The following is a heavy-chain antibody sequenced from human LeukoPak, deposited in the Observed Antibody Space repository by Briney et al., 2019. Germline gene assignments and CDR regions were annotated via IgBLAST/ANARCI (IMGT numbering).Heavy chain of an antibody. D-gene: IGHD5-24*01. CDR3: ARQFQY. V-gene: IGHV4-61*02. Sequence: SETLSLTCSVSGDSFSGGSYYWNWIRQPAGKGLEWIGLIYTSGSTNYNPSLKSRVTILLDTSKNQFSLRLNSVTAADTAVYFCARQFQYWGQGTPVTVSS. CDR2: IYTSGST. J-gene: IGHJ4*02. CDR1: GDSFSGGSYY.